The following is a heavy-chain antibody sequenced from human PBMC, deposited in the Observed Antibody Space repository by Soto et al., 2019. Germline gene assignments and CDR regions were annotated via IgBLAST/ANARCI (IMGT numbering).Heavy chain of an antibody. J-gene: IGHJ6*02. Sequence: QVQLVQSGAEMKEPGSSVKVSCKTSGGTVSSSAISWLRQAPGQGLEWMGGVIPLFRTPEYAQKFQGRVTIAGDKATSTAYMELSSLRSEDTAVYYCARDNDRLQLGGNYYYVVDVWGQGTTITVSS. V-gene: IGHV1-69*14. CDR3: ARDNDRLQLGGNYYYVVDV. CDR1: GGTVSSSA. D-gene: IGHD4-4*01. CDR2: VIPLFRTP.